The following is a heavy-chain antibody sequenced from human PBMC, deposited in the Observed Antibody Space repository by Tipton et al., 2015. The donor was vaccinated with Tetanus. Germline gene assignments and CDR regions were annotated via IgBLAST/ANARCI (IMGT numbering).Heavy chain of an antibody. CDR3: ARDFRERSGTYFSYYYTMDV. V-gene: IGHV4-4*07. J-gene: IGHJ6*02. CDR2: IYSSGST. CDR1: GGSLSTFY. Sequence: TLSLTCTVSGGSLSTFYWNWIRQPAGKGLEWIGRIYSSGSTNYNPSLKSRVTMSIDTSKNQFSLELTSVTAADTAVYYCARDFRERSGTYFSYYYTMDVWGQGTTGTVSS. D-gene: IGHD1-26*01.